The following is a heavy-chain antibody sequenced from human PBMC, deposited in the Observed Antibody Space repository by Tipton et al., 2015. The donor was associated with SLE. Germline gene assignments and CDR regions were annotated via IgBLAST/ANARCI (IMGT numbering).Heavy chain of an antibody. Sequence: SLRLSCAASAFTFSAYAMHWVRQAPGKGLEWVANIKQDGSEKFYVDSVKGRFTISRDNAKNSLYLQMNSLRAEDTAVYYCARDPGSYVFCSRAYMDVWGKGTTVTVSS. V-gene: IGHV3-7*01. J-gene: IGHJ6*03. CDR3: ARDPGSYVFCSRAYMDV. CDR1: AFTFSAYA. CDR2: IKQDGSEK. D-gene: IGHD3-3*01.